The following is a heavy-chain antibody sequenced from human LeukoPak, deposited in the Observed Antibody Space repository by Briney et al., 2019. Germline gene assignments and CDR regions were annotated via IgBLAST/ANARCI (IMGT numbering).Heavy chain of an antibody. CDR1: GFTFSSYA. V-gene: IGHV3-23*01. J-gene: IGHJ4*02. Sequence: GGSLRLSCAASGFTFSSYAMSWVRQAPGKGLEWVSAISGSGGSTYYADSVKGRFSISRDNSKNTLYLQMNSLRTEDTAVYYCARDGDYYDSSGYFGYWGQGTLVTVSS. CDR2: ISGSGGST. D-gene: IGHD3-22*01. CDR3: ARDGDYYDSSGYFGY.